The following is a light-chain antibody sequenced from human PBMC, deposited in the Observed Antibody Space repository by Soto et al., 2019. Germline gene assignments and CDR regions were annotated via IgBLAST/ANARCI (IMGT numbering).Light chain of an antibody. CDR1: QDISNY. CDR3: QQYDSLPSIT. J-gene: IGKJ5*01. V-gene: IGKV1-33*01. Sequence: DIQMTQSPYSLSASVGDRVTITCQASQDISNYLNWYQRSPGKAHKLLIYDASNLETGVPSRFSGSGSATDFTFTISSLQPEDIATYYCQQYDSLPSITFGQGTRLEIK. CDR2: DAS.